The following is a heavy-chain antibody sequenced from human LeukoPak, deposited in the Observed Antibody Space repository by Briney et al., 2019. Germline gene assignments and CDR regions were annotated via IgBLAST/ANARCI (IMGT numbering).Heavy chain of an antibody. CDR1: GGSISSSRYY. D-gene: IGHD3-22*01. CDR3: AREFYYDSSGYSKYFQD. V-gene: IGHV4-39*02. J-gene: IGHJ1*01. Sequence: SETLSLTCTVSGGSISSSRYYWGWIRQPPGKGLEWIGSIYYSGSTYYNPSLKSRVTISVDTSKNQFSLKLSSVTAAGTAMYYCAREFYYDSSGYSKYFQDWGQGTPVTVSS. CDR2: IYYSGST.